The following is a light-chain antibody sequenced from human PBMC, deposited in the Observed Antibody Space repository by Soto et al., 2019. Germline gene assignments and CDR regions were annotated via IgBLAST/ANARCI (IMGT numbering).Light chain of an antibody. V-gene: IGKV1-5*03. CDR3: QQYNSYYT. J-gene: IGKJ2*01. CDR2: KAS. Sequence: DIQMTQSPSTLSASVGDRVTITCRASQSLSSWLAWYQQKPGNAPKLLIYKASILESGVPSRFSGGGSGTDFTITISRLQHDDFATYYRQQYNSYYTFGQGTKLEIK. CDR1: QSLSSW.